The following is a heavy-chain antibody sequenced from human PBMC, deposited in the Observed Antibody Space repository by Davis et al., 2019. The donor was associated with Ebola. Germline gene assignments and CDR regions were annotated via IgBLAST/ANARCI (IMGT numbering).Heavy chain of an antibody. CDR3: AILIQRIAAAGTFLDY. CDR2: ISGSGGST. V-gene: IGHV3-23*01. CDR1: GFTFSSYA. Sequence: GESLKISCAASGFTFSSYAMSWVRQAPGKGLEWVSAISGSGGSTYYADSVKGRFTISRDNSKNTLYLQMNSLRAEDTAVYYCAILIQRIAAAGTFLDYWGQGTLVTVSS. J-gene: IGHJ4*02. D-gene: IGHD6-13*01.